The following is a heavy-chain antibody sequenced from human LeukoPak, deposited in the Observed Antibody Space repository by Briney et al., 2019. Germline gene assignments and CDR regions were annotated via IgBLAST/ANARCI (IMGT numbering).Heavy chain of an antibody. V-gene: IGHV3-74*01. D-gene: IGHD3-22*01. CDR2: INSDGSST. CDR3: ARSWYYYDSSGYQTPFFDY. Sequence: PGGSLRLSCAASGFTFSSYWMHWVRQAPGKGLVWVSRINSDGSSTSYADSVKGRFTISRDNAKNTLYLQMSSLRAEDTAVYYCARSWYYYDSSGYQTPFFDYWGQGTLVTVSS. CDR1: GFTFSSYW. J-gene: IGHJ4*02.